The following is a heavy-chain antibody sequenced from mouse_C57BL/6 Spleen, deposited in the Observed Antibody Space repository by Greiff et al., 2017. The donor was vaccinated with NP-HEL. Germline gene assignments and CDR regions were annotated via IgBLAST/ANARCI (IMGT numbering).Heavy chain of an antibody. V-gene: IGHV1-69*01. J-gene: IGHJ2*01. D-gene: IGHD1-1*01. CDR1: GYTFTSYW. CDR3: ARLAPSYYYGSSYGYFDY. CDR2: IDPSDSYT. Sequence: QVQLQQPGAELVMPGASVKLSCKASGYTFTSYWMHWVKQRPGQGLEWIGEIDPSDSYTNYNQKFKGKSTLTVDKSSSTAYMQLSSLTSEDSAVYYCARLAPSYYYGSSYGYFDYWGQGTTLTVSS.